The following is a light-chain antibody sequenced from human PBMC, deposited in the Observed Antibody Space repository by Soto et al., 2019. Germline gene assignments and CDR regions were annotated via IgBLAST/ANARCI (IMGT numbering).Light chain of an antibody. J-gene: IGLJ3*02. CDR1: SSDVAVYNY. Sequence: QSALTQPASVSGSPGQSITISCTGTSSDVAVYNYVSWFQQHPGKAPKLIIFGVNNRPSGVSDRFSGSKSGNTASLTISGLQPEDEADYCTSFTTTNTGVFGGGTKLTVL. CDR3: TSFTTTNTGV. CDR2: GVN. V-gene: IGLV2-14*01.